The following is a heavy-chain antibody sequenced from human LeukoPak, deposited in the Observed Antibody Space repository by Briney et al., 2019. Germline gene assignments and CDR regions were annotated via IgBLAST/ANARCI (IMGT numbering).Heavy chain of an antibody. CDR3: ARHPSAAAKLLFDY. V-gene: IGHV4-59*08. J-gene: IGHJ4*02. Sequence: PSETLSLTCTVSGGSISSYYWSWIRQPPGKGLEWLGYIYYSGSTNYNPSLKSRVTISVETSKNQFSRKLTSVTAADTAVYYCARHPSAAAKLLFDYWGQGTLVTVSS. CDR1: GGSISSYY. CDR2: IYYSGST. D-gene: IGHD6-13*01.